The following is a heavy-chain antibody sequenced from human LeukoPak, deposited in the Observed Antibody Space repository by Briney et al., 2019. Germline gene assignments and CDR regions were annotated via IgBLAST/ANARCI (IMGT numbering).Heavy chain of an antibody. J-gene: IGHJ4*02. D-gene: IGHD5-18*01. CDR3: ARDLKRGYSYGYADY. CDR2: TSSSSAYT. Sequence: GGSLRLSCAASGFTFSSFSMIWVRQAPGKGLEWVSSTSSSSAYTFYAESGKGRFTISRDNAKNSLYLQMNSLRAEDTAVYYCARDLKRGYSYGYADYWGQGTLVTVSS. V-gene: IGHV3-21*04. CDR1: GFTFSSFS.